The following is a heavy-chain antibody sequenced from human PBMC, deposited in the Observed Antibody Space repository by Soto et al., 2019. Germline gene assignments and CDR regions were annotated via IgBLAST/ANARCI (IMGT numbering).Heavy chain of an antibody. CDR1: GFTVSSNY. V-gene: IGHV3-53*02. CDR2: IYSGGST. J-gene: IGHJ6*01. CDR3: ASDGDLGAAAETYYYYGMDV. D-gene: IGHD6-13*01. Sequence: EVQLVETGGGLIQPGGSLRLSCAASGFTVSSNYMSWVRQAPGKGLEWVSVIYSGGSTYYADSVKGRFTISRDNSKNTLHLSTNRLRAEDTAVYYCASDGDLGAAAETYYYYGMDVW.